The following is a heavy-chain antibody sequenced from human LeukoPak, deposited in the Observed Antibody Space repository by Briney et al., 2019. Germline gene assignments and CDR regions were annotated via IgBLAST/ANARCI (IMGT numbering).Heavy chain of an antibody. J-gene: IGHJ6*02. CDR1: GYTFTGYY. Sequence: ASVKVSCKASGYTFTGYYMHWVRQAPGQGLEWMGWINPNSGGTNYAQKFQGWVTMTRDTSISTAYMELSRLRFDDTAVYYCARGSSGPYYYYYGMDVWGQGTTVTVSS. D-gene: IGHD6-19*01. CDR3: ARGSSGPYYYYYGMDV. CDR2: INPNSGGT. V-gene: IGHV1-2*04.